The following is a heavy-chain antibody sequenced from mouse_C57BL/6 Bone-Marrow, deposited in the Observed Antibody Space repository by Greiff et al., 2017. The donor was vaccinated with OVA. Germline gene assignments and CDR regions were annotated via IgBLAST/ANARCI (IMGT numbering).Heavy chain of an antibody. Sequence: VQLQQSGPELVKPGASVKISCKASGYSFTDSNMNWVKQSNGKSLEWIGVINPNYGTTSYNQKFKGKATLTVDQSSSTAYMQLNSLTSEYSAVYYCARSYYYGSSYGGVDYWGQRTSVTVSS. CDR1: GYSFTDSN. CDR2: INPNYGTT. J-gene: IGHJ4*01. V-gene: IGHV1-39*01. CDR3: ARSYYYGSSYGGVDY. D-gene: IGHD1-1*01.